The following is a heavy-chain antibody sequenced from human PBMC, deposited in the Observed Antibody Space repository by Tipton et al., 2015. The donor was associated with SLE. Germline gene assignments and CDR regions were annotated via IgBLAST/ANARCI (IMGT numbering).Heavy chain of an antibody. CDR2: MYYTGGT. CDR1: GGSFRDGSYY. J-gene: IGHJ4*02. D-gene: IGHD2-15*01. Sequence: TLSLTCTVSGGSFRDGSYYWNWIRQPPGKGLEWIGNMYYTGGTHYNPSLESRLTMSLDTSDNQFSLKLTSVNAADTAVYYCARVTHSCNGGSCYGFYFEDWGQGALVTVSS. V-gene: IGHV4-39*07. CDR3: ARVTHSCNGGSCYGFYFED.